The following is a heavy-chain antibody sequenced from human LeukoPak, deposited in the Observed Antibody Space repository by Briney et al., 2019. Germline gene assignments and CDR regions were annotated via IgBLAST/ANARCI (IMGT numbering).Heavy chain of an antibody. CDR3: ARRHIAAAFVGY. D-gene: IGHD6-13*01. Sequence: SETLSLTCAVYGGSFSGYYWGWIRQPPGKGLEWIGEINHSGSTNYNPSLKSRVTISVDTSKNQFSLKLSSVTAADTAVYYCARRHIAAAFVGYWGQGTLVTVSS. CDR2: INHSGST. V-gene: IGHV4-34*01. CDR1: GGSFSGYY. J-gene: IGHJ4*02.